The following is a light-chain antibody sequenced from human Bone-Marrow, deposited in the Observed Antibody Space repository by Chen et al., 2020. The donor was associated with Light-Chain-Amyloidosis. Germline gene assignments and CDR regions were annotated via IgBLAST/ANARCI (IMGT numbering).Light chain of an antibody. CDR1: QSVSSN. J-gene: IGKJ1*01. CDR3: QQYNNWLSEWT. V-gene: IGKV3-15*01. CDR2: GAS. Sequence: EIVMTQSPATLSVSPGERATLSCRASQSVSSNLAWYQQKPGQAPRLLIYGASTRATGIPVRFSGSGSGTEFTLTISSLQSEDFAVYYCQQYNNWLSEWTFGQGTKVEIK.